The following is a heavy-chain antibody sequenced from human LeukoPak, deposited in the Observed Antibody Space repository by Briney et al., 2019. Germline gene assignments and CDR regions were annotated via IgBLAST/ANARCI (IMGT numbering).Heavy chain of an antibody. J-gene: IGHJ6*02. Sequence: GGSLRLSCAAPGFTFSKFAMNWVRQAPGKGLEWVSVISDGGDRTYYADSVKGRFTISRDNSKNTLYLQMNSLRAEDTAVYYCARVPAVRGVIDYYYGMDVWGQGTTVTVSS. CDR3: ARVPAVRGVIDYYYGMDV. CDR2: ISDGGDRT. V-gene: IGHV3-23*01. CDR1: GFTFSKFA. D-gene: IGHD3-10*01.